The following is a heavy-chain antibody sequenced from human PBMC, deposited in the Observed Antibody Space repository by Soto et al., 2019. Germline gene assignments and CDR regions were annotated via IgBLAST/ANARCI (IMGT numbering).Heavy chain of an antibody. J-gene: IGHJ4*02. Sequence: SETLSLTCNVSGGYIDRSNYYWDWLRQPPGKGLEWIGTTYYNGNAYYNPSLKSRVSMSVDTSKNQFSLKLVSVTAADTAVYYCARHFVAVVIKGWGYWGQGTLVTVS. D-gene: IGHD3-10*01. CDR2: TYYNGNA. CDR1: GGYIDRSNYY. V-gene: IGHV4-39*01. CDR3: ARHFVAVVIKGWGY.